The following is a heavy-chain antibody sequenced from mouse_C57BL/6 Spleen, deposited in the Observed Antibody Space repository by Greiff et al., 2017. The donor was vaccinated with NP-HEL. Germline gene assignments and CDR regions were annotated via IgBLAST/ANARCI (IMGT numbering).Heavy chain of an antibody. J-gene: IGHJ2*01. CDR1: GYSITSGYY. V-gene: IGHV3-6*01. Sequence: EVKLQESGPGLVKPSQSLSLTCSVTGYSITSGYYWNWIRQFPGNKLEWMGYISYDGSNNYNPSLKNRISITRDTSKNQFFLKLNSVTTEDTATYYCARDGYYDFDYWGQGTTLTVSS. D-gene: IGHD2-3*01. CDR3: ARDGYYDFDY. CDR2: ISYDGSN.